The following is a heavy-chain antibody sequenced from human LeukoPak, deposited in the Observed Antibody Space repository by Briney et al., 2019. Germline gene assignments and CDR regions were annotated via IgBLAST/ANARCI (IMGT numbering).Heavy chain of an antibody. V-gene: IGHV1-69*06. D-gene: IGHD3-16*02. Sequence: SVKVSCKASGGTFSSYAISWVRQAPGQGLEWMGGIIPIFGTANYAQKFQGRVTITADKSTSTAYMELSSLRSEDTAVYYCASGAYDYVWGSYREFDYWGQGTLVTVSS. J-gene: IGHJ4*02. CDR1: GGTFSSYA. CDR3: ASGAYDYVWGSYREFDY. CDR2: IIPIFGTA.